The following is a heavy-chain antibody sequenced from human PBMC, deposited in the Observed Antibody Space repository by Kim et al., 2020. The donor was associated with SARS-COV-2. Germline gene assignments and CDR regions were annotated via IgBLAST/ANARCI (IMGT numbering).Heavy chain of an antibody. D-gene: IGHD5-12*01. V-gene: IGHV3-53*01. CDR3: ARVLSGFQYYFDF. CDR1: GFTVSSNY. CDR2: NYSGGST. J-gene: IGHJ4*02. Sequence: GGSLRLSCAASGFTVSSNYMNWVRQAPGKGLEWVSVNYSGGSTYYAESVKGRFTISRDNSKNTLYLQMNTLRADDTAVYYCARVLSGFQYYFDFWGQGTLVTVSS.